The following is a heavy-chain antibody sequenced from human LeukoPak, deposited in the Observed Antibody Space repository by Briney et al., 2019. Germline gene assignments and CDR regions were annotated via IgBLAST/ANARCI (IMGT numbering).Heavy chain of an antibody. D-gene: IGHD2-8*02. V-gene: IGHV4-59*01. CDR3: VREGGPWYYFDY. CDR1: GGSISSYY. J-gene: IGHJ4*02. CDR2: IYYSGST. Sequence: SETLSLTCTVSGGSISSYYWSWIRQPPGKGLEWIGYIYYSGSTNYNPSLKSRVTMSVDTSKNQFSLKLSSVTAADTAVYYCVREGGPWYYFDYWGQGTLVTVSS.